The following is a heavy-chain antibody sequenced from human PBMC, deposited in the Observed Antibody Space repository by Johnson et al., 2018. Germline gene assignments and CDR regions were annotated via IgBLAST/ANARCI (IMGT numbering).Heavy chain of an antibody. CDR1: GFTFGLNP. D-gene: IGHD3-3*02. J-gene: IGHJ6*03. CDR3: TRINISPSAVYYYYMDV. Sequence: VQLVESGGGLVQPGRSLRLSCTPSGFTFGLNPMNWFRQAPGKGLEWVGLIRSENYGGTTDYAASVRDRFFISRDDSNGILFLQINDLKTEDTAVYYGTRINISPSAVYYYYMDVWVKGTTVTVSS. CDR2: IRSENYGGTT. V-gene: IGHV3-49*03.